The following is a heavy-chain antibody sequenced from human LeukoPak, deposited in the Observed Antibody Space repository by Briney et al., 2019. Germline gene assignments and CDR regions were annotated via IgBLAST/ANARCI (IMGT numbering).Heavy chain of an antibody. V-gene: IGHV4-61*02. Sequence: PSQTLSLTCTVSGGSISSGNYFWSWIRQPAGKGLEWIGRIYTSGSTNYNPSLKSRVTISVDTSKNQFSLKLSSVTAADTAVYYCARSPLEYDFWSGRHYYFDYWGRGTLVTVSS. D-gene: IGHD3-3*01. CDR3: ARSPLEYDFWSGRHYYFDY. CDR1: GGSISSGNYF. J-gene: IGHJ4*02. CDR2: IYTSGST.